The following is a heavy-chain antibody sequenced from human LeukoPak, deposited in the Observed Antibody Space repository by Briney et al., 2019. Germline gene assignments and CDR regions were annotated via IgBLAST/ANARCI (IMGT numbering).Heavy chain of an antibody. CDR2: IYYSGST. V-gene: IGHV4-39*07. Sequence: SETLSLTCTVSGGSINSGSYYWSWIRQPPGKGLEWIGSIYYSGSTYYNPSLKSRVTISVDTSKNQFSLKLSSVTAADTAVYYCARGWRRGSGWYAEYFQHWGQGTLVTVSS. CDR1: GGSINSGSYY. D-gene: IGHD6-19*01. CDR3: ARGWRRGSGWYAEYFQH. J-gene: IGHJ1*01.